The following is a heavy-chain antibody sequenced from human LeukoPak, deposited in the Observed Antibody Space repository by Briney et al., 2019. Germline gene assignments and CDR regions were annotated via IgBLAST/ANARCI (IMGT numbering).Heavy chain of an antibody. CDR1: GFMFSNYW. CDR3: ARARSAVVTYWDYYYYMDV. J-gene: IGHJ6*03. V-gene: IGHV3-7*01. Sequence: GGSLRLSRAASGFMFSNYWMTWVRQAPGKGLEWVANIKHDGSEKNYVDSVKGRFTISRDNAKNSLHLQMNSLRAEDTAVYYCARARSAVVTYWDYYYYMDVWGKGTTVTVSS. D-gene: IGHD4-23*01. CDR2: IKHDGSEK.